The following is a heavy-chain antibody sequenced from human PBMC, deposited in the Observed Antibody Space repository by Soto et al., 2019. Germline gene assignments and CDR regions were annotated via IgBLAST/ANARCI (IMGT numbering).Heavy chain of an antibody. D-gene: IGHD6-6*01. CDR1: GHTFSSHD. V-gene: IGHV1-8*01. Sequence: QVQLVQSGAEVKKPGASVKVSCKASGHTFSSHDINWVRQATGQGLEWMGWMNPNTGNTGYAQTFQGRVSMTRDTSISTAYMELSSLRSEDTAVYYCARGRADYNSWLGLDYGGQGTLVTVSS. CDR3: ARGRADYNSWLGLDY. CDR2: MNPNTGNT. J-gene: IGHJ4*02.